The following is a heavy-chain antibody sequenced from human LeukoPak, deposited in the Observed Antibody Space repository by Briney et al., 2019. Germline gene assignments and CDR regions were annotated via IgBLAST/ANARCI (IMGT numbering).Heavy chain of an antibody. CDR1: GYTXTSYG. CDR3: ARNTYYYDSSGYYYEGWFNP. Sequence: ASVKVSCKASGYTXTSYGISGVRQAPGQGLEWMGWISAYNGNTNYAQKLQGRVTMTTDTSTSTAYMELRSLRSDDTGVYYCARNTYYYDSSGYYYEGWFNPWGQGILVTVSS. J-gene: IGHJ5*02. V-gene: IGHV1-18*01. D-gene: IGHD3-22*01. CDR2: ISAYNGNT.